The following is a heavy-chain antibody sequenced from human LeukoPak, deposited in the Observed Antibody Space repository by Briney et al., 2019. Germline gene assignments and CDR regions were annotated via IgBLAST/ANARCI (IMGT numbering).Heavy chain of an antibody. J-gene: IGHJ4*02. Sequence: ASVKVSCKASGYTFTGYYMHWVRQAPGQGLEWIGRINPNSGGTNYAQKFQGRVTMIRDTSINTAYMDLSRLRSDDTAVYYCARGRNSVYYFNVVAPSYFDYWGQGTLVTVSS. CDR3: ARGRNSVYYFNVVAPSYFDY. CDR2: INPNSGGT. V-gene: IGHV1-2*06. D-gene: IGHD3-22*01. CDR1: GYTFTGYY.